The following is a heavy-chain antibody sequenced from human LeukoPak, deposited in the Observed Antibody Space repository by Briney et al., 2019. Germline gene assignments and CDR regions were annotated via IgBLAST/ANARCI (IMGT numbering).Heavy chain of an antibody. Sequence: ASVKVSCKASGYTLTGYYMHWVRQAPGQGLEWMGWINPNSGGTNYAQKFQGRVTMTRDTSISTAYMELSRLRSDDTAAYYCARDVSSSSSWIYYYYYYGMDVWGQGTTVTVSS. CDR1: GYTLTGYY. CDR2: INPNSGGT. J-gene: IGHJ6*02. V-gene: IGHV1-2*02. D-gene: IGHD6-6*01. CDR3: ARDVSSSSSWIYYYYYYGMDV.